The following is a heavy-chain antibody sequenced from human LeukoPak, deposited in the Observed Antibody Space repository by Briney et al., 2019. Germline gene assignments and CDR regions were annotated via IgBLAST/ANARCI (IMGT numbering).Heavy chain of an antibody. V-gene: IGHV4-59*11. CDR2: ISHIGST. CDR3: ARDRISINALDM. D-gene: IGHD2-21*01. J-gene: IGHJ3*02. Sequence: PSETLSLTCSVSGDSITGHYLTWIRQPPGNGLEWIGYISHIGSTNYNPSLKNRVTILVDTSKNQFSLKRTSVTAADTALYYCARDRISINALDMWGQGTMVTVSS. CDR1: GDSITGHY.